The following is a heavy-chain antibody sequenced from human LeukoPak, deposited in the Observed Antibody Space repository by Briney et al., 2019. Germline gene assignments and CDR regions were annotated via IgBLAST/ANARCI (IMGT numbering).Heavy chain of an antibody. CDR3: ARGGESSSWYQY. V-gene: IGHV4-34*01. Sequence: PSETLSLTCAVYGGSFSGYYWSWIRQPPGKGLEWIGEINHSGSTNYNPSLKSRVTISVDTSKNQSSLKLSSVTAADTAVYYCARGGESSSWYQYWGQGTLVTVSS. D-gene: IGHD6-13*01. CDR1: GGSFSGYY. CDR2: INHSGST. J-gene: IGHJ4*02.